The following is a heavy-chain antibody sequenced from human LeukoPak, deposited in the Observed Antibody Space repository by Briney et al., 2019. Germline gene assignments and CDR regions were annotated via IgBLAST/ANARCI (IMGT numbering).Heavy chain of an antibody. J-gene: IGHJ6*02. D-gene: IGHD2-21*02. V-gene: IGHV3-23*01. CDR3: VHCGGDCYPCCRMDV. CDR2: ISGSGGSI. Sequence: PGGSLRLSCAASGFTFSSYAMSWVRQAPGKGLEWVSVISGSGGSIYYADSVKGRFTISRDNSKNTLYLQMNSLRAEDTAVYYCVHCGGDCYPCCRMDVWGQGTTVTVSS. CDR1: GFTFSSYA.